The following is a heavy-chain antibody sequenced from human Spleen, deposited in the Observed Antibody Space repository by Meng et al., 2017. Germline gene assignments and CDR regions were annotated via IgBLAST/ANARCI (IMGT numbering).Heavy chain of an antibody. CDR2: ISGSGGST. V-gene: IGHV3-23*01. J-gene: IGHJ3*02. CDR1: GFTFSSYA. D-gene: IGHD6-13*01. Sequence: GGSLRLSCAASGFTFSSYAMSWVRQAPGKGLEWVSAISGSGGSTYYADSVKGRFTISRDNAKHTVYLQMNSLRAEDTAVYYCARDLWGSSWHGDAFDIWGQGTMVTVSS. CDR3: ARDLWGSSWHGDAFDI.